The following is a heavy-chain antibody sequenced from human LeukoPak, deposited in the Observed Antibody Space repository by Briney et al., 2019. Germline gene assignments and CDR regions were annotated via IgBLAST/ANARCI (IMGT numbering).Heavy chain of an antibody. Sequence: GGSVRLSCAASGFSVSDYSISWIRQSPGKGPEWISYVMSGRGSTNYADSVKGRFTISRDNAKNSVALQLDGLRADDTAVYFCTRERQGSYYAFESWGQGTLVTVSS. D-gene: IGHD1-26*01. CDR1: GFSVSDYS. CDR2: VMSGRGST. CDR3: TRERQGSYYAFES. J-gene: IGHJ4*02. V-gene: IGHV3-11*05.